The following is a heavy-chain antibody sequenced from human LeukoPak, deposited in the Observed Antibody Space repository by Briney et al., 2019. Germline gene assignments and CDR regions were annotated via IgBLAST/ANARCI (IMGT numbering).Heavy chain of an antibody. CDR1: GYTFTSYD. Sequence: ASVKVSCKASGYTFTSYDINWVRQATGQGLEWMGWISAYNGNTNYAQKLQGRVTMTTDTSTSTAYMELRSLRSDDTAVYYCARLRNNYYDSRGEIDYWGQGTLVTVSS. CDR2: ISAYNGNT. D-gene: IGHD3-22*01. J-gene: IGHJ4*02. V-gene: IGHV1-18*01. CDR3: ARLRNNYYDSRGEIDY.